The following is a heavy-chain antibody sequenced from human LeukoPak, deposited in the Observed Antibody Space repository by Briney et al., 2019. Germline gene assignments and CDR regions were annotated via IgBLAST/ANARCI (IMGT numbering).Heavy chain of an antibody. CDR1: GFTFSSYG. CDR2: IWYDGSNK. CDR3: ARVVAPGGNVDSYGMDV. D-gene: IGHD1-1*01. Sequence: GGSLRLSCAASGFTFSSYGMHWVRQAPGKGLEWVAVIWYDGSNKNHADSVKGRFTISRDNSKNTPYLQMNSLRAEDTAVYYCARVVAPGGNVDSYGMDVWGQGTTVTVSS. V-gene: IGHV3-33*01. J-gene: IGHJ6*02.